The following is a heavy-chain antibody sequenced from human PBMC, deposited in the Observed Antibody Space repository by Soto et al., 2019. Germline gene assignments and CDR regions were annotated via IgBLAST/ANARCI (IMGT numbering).Heavy chain of an antibody. CDR1: GYTFTSYY. Sequence: QVQLVQSGAEVKKPGASVRVSCKASGYTFTSYYIHWVRQAPGQGLEWMAIVNPTGGSTNYARKFQGRITVTCDTSTSTVFMELNSLRYEDTAVYYCARHLAAGDSWGQGTLVTVSS. CDR2: VNPTGGST. CDR3: ARHLAAGDS. D-gene: IGHD6-25*01. J-gene: IGHJ4*02. V-gene: IGHV1-46*03.